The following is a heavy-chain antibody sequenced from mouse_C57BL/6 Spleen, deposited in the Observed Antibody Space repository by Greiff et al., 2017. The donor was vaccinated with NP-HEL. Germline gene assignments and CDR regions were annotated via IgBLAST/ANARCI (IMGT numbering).Heavy chain of an antibody. CDR3: ARSRGSYGPYYFDY. CDR2: INPSNGGT. D-gene: IGHD1-1*01. V-gene: IGHV1-53*01. J-gene: IGHJ2*01. Sequence: QVQLKQPGTELVKPGASVKLSCKASGYTFTSYWMHWVKQRPGQGLEWIGNINPSNGGTNYNEKFKSKATLTVDKSSSTAYMQLSSLTSEDSAVYYCARSRGSYGPYYFDYWGQGTTLTVSS. CDR1: GYTFTSYW.